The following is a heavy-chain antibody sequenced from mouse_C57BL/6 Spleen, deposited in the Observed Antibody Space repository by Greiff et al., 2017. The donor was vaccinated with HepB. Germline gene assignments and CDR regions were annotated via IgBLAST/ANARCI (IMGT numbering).Heavy chain of an antibody. CDR2: INYDGSST. J-gene: IGHJ4*01. CDR1: GFTFSDYY. V-gene: IGHV5-16*02. CDR3: ARRGRGYAMDY. D-gene: IGHD1-1*01. Sequence: DVKLVESEGGLVQPGSSMKLSCTASGFTFSDYYMAWVRQVPEKGLEWVANINYDGSSTYYLDSLKSRFIISRDNAKNILYLQMSSLKSEDTATYYCARRGRGYAMDYWGQGTSVTVSS.